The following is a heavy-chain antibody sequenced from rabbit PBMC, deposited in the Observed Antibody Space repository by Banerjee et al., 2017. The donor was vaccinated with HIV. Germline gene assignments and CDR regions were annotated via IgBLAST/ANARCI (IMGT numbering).Heavy chain of an antibody. CDR3: ARSLGYTYGYAGYTYAYNL. D-gene: IGHD6-1*01. V-gene: IGHV1S40*01. J-gene: IGHJ4*01. CDR1: GFSFSSTYY. CDR2: IYAGGSGST. Sequence: QSLEESGGDLVKPGASLTLTCTASGFSFSSTYYMCWVRQAPGKGLEWSACIYAGGSGSTYYASWAKGRFTISKTSSTTVTLQMTSLTAADTATYFCARSLGYTYGYAGYTYAYNLWGPGTLVTVS.